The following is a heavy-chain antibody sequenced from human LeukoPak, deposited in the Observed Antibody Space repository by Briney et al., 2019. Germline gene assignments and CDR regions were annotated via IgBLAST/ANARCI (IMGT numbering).Heavy chain of an antibody. CDR3: ARDNDSWSGYYPPHYGMDV. Sequence: PGGSLRLSCAASGFTFSSYGMHWVRQAPGKGLEWVAVIWYDGSNKYYADSVKGRFTISRDNSKNTLYLQMNSLRAEDTAVYYCARDNDSWSGYYPPHYGMDVWGQGTTVTVSS. CDR1: GFTFSSYG. CDR2: IWYDGSNK. V-gene: IGHV3-33*01. D-gene: IGHD3-3*01. J-gene: IGHJ6*02.